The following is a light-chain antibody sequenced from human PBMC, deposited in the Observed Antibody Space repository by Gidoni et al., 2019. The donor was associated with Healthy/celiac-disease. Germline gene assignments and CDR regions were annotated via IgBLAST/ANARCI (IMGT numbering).Light chain of an antibody. V-gene: IGKV3-20*01. Sequence: YGRASQSVSSSYLAWYQQKPGQAPRLLIYGASSRATGIPDRFSGSGSGTDFTLTISRLEPEDFAVYYCQQYGSSPQTFGQGTKVEIK. CDR3: QQYGSSPQT. CDR2: GAS. CDR1: QSVSSSY. J-gene: IGKJ1*01.